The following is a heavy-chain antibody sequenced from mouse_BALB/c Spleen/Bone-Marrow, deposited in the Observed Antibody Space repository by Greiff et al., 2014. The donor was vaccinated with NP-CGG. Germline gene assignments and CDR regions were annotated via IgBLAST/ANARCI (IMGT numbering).Heavy chain of an antibody. Sequence: EVQLQQSGPDLVKPGASVKISCKASGYSFTGYYMDWVKQSHGKSLEWIGRVNPNNGGTNYNEKFKGKAILTVDKSSNTAYMELRSHTADDSSVDYSARDIIDYWGQGTSVTVSA. CDR3: ARDIIDY. V-gene: IGHV1-26*01. CDR1: GYSFTGYY. J-gene: IGHJ4*01. CDR2: VNPNNGGT.